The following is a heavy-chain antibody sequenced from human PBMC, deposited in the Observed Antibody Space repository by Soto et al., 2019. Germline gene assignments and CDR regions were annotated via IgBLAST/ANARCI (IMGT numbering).Heavy chain of an antibody. J-gene: IGHJ3*02. V-gene: IGHV4-59*01. CDR3: ARDMYYYDSSGYFLDAFDI. Sequence: SETLSLTCTVSGGSISSYYWSWIRQPPGKGLEWIGYIYYSGSTNYNPSLKSRVTISVDTSKNQFSLKLSSVTAADTAVYYCARDMYYYDSSGYFLDAFDIWGQGTMVTVSS. D-gene: IGHD3-22*01. CDR1: GGSISSYY. CDR2: IYYSGST.